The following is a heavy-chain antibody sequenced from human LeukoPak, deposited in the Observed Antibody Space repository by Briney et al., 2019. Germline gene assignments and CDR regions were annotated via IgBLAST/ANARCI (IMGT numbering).Heavy chain of an antibody. Sequence: GASVKVSCKASGYTFTSYYMHWVRQAPGQGLEWMGIINPSGGSTSYAQKFQGRVTMTRDTSTSTVYMELSSLRSEDTAVYYCARGLRVPAAIVHHYYYYMDVWGKGTTVTVSS. V-gene: IGHV1-46*01. J-gene: IGHJ6*03. CDR3: ARGLRVPAAIVHHYYYYMDV. CDR1: GYTFTSYY. CDR2: INPSGGST. D-gene: IGHD2-2*01.